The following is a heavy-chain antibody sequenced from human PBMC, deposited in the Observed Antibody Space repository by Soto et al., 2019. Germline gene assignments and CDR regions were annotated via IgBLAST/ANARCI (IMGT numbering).Heavy chain of an antibody. CDR3: ARSETYYDFWSGYGYYYYYYMDV. CDR2: TDYRSKWYN. V-gene: IGHV6-1*01. CDR1: GDSVSSNSAA. D-gene: IGHD3-3*01. J-gene: IGHJ6*03. Sequence: SQTLSLTCAISGDSVSSNSAAWNWIRQSPPRGLEWLGRTDYRSKWYNDYAVSVKSRVTINPDTSKNQFSLQLNSVTPEDTAVYYCARSETYYDFWSGYGYYYYYYMDVWGKGTTVTVSS.